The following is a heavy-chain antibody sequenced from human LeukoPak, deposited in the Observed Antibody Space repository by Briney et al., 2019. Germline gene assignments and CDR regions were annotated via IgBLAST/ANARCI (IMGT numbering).Heavy chain of an antibody. CDR1: GFTFSSYS. Sequence: GGSLRLSCAASGFTFSSYSMNWVRQAPGKGLEWVSSISSSSSYIYYADSVKGRFTISRDNAKNSLYLQMNSLRAEDTAVYYCARAPSKYDFWSGYHYYYMDVWGKGTTVTVSS. J-gene: IGHJ6*03. V-gene: IGHV3-21*01. CDR2: ISSSSSYI. CDR3: ARAPSKYDFWSGYHYYYMDV. D-gene: IGHD3-3*01.